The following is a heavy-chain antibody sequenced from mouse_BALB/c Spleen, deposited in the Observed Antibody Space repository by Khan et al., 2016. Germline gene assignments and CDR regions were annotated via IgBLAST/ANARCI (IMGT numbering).Heavy chain of an antibody. CDR3: GRSPYYDDSSNDGFPY. CDR1: GYSLTGYF. J-gene: IGHJ3*01. Sequence: VQLKQSGPELVKPGASVKISCKASGYSLTGYFMNWVKQSHGKSLEWIGRINPYNGDTFYNQKFKGKATLTVEKSSSTAHMDLLSLTSEDSAVXYCGRSPYYDDSSNDGFPYWGQGTLVTVSA. D-gene: IGHD1-1*01. V-gene: IGHV1-37*01. CDR2: INPYNGDT.